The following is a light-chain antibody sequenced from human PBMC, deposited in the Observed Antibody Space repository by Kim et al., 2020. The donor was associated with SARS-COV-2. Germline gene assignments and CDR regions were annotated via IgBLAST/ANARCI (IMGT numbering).Light chain of an antibody. Sequence: SYELTQPLSVSVALGQTATIPCGGSNIENKNVHWYHQRPGQAPVLVMYRDKKRPSGIPVRLSGPNSGNTVTPTINRVEPGDEGDYYCQVWDSRTVVFGGG. J-gene: IGLJ2*01. V-gene: IGLV3-9*01. CDR2: RDK. CDR3: QVWDSRTVV. CDR1: NIENKN.